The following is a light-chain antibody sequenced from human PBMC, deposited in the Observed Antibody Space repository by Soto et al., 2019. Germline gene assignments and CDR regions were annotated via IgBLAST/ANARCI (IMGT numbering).Light chain of an antibody. CDR1: QSVSSN. CDR2: GAS. J-gene: IGKJ2*01. Sequence: EIVMTQSPATLSVSPGERATLSCRASQSVSSNLAWYQQKPGQAPRLLTYGASTRATGIPTRFSGRGSGTEFTLTISSLQSEDFAVYYCQQYNNWPPAYTFGQGTKLEIK. CDR3: QQYNNWPPAYT. V-gene: IGKV3D-15*01.